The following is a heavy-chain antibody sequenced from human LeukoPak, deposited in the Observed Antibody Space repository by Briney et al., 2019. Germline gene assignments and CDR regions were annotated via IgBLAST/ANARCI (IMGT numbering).Heavy chain of an antibody. CDR3: ARRQGFEGWFDP. D-gene: IGHD2-15*01. V-gene: IGHV4-59*04. CDR2: IYYSGSA. Sequence: SETLSLTCTVSGGSISSYYWSWIRQPPEKGLEWIGDIYYSGSAYYNPSLKSRVTISVDTSKNQFSLKLSSVTAADTAVYYCARRQGFEGWFDPWGQGTLVTVSS. CDR1: GGSISSYY. J-gene: IGHJ5*02.